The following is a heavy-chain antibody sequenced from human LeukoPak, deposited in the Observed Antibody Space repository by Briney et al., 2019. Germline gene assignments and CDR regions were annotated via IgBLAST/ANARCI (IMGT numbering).Heavy chain of an antibody. D-gene: IGHD3-22*01. CDR1: GGTFSSYA. Sequence: GASVKVSCKASGGTFSSYAISWVRQAPGQGLEWMGGIIPIFGTANYAQKFQGRVTITADESTSTAYMELSSLRSEDTAVYYCARGPPILHFYDRVDAFDLWGQGTMVTVSA. J-gene: IGHJ3*01. CDR2: IIPIFGTA. V-gene: IGHV1-69*01. CDR3: ARGPPILHFYDRVDAFDL.